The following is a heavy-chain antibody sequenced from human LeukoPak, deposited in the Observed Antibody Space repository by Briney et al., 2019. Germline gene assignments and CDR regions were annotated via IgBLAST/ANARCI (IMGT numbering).Heavy chain of an antibody. V-gene: IGHV3-30*04. Sequence: GGSLRLSCAASGFTFSSYVMHWVRQAPGKGLEWVAIISYDGSNEYYADSVKGRFTISRDNSKNTLYLQMNSLRAEDTAVYYCARGYCSGGSCSAAWGYYYYYYMDVWGKGTTVTVSS. CDR2: ISYDGSNE. CDR1: GFTFSSYV. J-gene: IGHJ6*03. D-gene: IGHD2-15*01. CDR3: ARGYCSGGSCSAAWGYYYYYYMDV.